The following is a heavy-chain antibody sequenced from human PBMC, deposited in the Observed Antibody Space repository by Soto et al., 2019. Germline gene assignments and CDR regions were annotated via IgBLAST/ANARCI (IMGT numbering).Heavy chain of an antibody. Sequence: GGSLRLSCADSGFTFSSYAMSWVHQAPGKGLEWVSAISGSGGSTYYADSVKGRFTISRDNSKNTLYLQMNSLRAEDTAVYYCAKDPYYYGSGSIGDYWGQGTLVTVSS. CDR1: GFTFSSYA. D-gene: IGHD3-10*01. J-gene: IGHJ4*02. CDR3: AKDPYYYGSGSIGDY. V-gene: IGHV3-23*01. CDR2: ISGSGGST.